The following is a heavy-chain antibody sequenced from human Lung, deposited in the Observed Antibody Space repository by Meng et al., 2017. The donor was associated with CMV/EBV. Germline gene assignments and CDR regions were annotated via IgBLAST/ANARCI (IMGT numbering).Heavy chain of an antibody. J-gene: IGHJ1*01. CDR2: IPHRGSS. D-gene: IGHD3-10*01. CDR1: GDSITNHNW. Sequence: QGQLRDAGPELVKPSETLSLTCAVSGDSITNHNWWAWVRQPPGKGLEWIGEIPHRGSSAYNPSLKSRVSMSIDKSKNQFSLKLTSVTAADTAVYHCLRRSGGSVWGQGTLVTVSS. CDR3: LRRSGGSV. V-gene: IGHV4-4*02.